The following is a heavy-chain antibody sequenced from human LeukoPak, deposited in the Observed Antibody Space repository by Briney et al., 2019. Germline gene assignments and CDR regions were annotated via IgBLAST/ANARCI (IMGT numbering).Heavy chain of an antibody. CDR1: GDSISSSSYY. V-gene: IGHV4-39*01. CDR2: IYYSGRT. Sequence: SETLSLTCTVSGDSISSSSYYWGWIRQPPGKGLEWIGSIYYSGRTYYNPSLKSRVTISVDTSKNQFSLKLSAVTAADTAVYYCARPRARGNYYYWGQGTLVTVSS. D-gene: IGHD1-26*01. J-gene: IGHJ4*02. CDR3: ARPRARGNYYY.